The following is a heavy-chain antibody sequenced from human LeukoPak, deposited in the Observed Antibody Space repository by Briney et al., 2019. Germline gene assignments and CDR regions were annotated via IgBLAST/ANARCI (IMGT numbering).Heavy chain of an antibody. CDR3: ARLGRVPGARLNWFDP. Sequence: PSETLSLTCTVSGGSIRSSSHYWGWIRQPPGKGLEWIGSMFYSGNPYYNPSLKSRVNISVDTSKNQFYLKLSSVTAADTALYYCARLGRVPGARLNWFDPWGQGTLVTVSS. J-gene: IGHJ5*02. CDR1: GGSIRSSSHY. V-gene: IGHV4-39*01. D-gene: IGHD3-10*01. CDR2: MFYSGNP.